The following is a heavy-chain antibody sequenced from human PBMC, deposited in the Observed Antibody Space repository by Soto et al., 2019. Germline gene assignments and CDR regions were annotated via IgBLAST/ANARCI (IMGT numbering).Heavy chain of an antibody. V-gene: IGHV4-34*01. J-gene: IGHJ6*02. CDR1: GGSFSGYY. D-gene: IGHD4-17*01. Sequence: SETLSLTCAVYGGSFSGYYWSWIRQPPGKGLEWIGEINHSGSTNYNPSLKSRVTISVDTSKNQFSLKLSSVTAADTAVYYCATVTSNRYYYYYGMDVWGQGTTVT. CDR2: INHSGST. CDR3: ATVTSNRYYYYYGMDV.